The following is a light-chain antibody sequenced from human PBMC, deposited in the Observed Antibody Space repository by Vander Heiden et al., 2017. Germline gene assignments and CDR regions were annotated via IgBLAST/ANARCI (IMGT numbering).Light chain of an antibody. CDR2: WAS. J-gene: IGKJ3*01. CDR1: QSVLYSSNNKNY. CDR3: QQYDSTPFT. Sequence: DIVMTQSPDSLAVSLGERATINCKSSQSVLYSSNNKNYLDWYQQKPGQPPKLLIYWASIRQSGVPDRFSGSGSGTDFTLTISSLQAEDVAVYYCQQYDSTPFTFGPGTKVDLK. V-gene: IGKV4-1*01.